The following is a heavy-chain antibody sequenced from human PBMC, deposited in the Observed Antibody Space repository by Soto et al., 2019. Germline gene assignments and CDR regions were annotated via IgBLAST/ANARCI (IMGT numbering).Heavy chain of an antibody. J-gene: IGHJ4*02. CDR3: ARDQVGATLIPDYYFDY. D-gene: IGHD1-26*01. V-gene: IGHV1-46*01. CDR1: GYTFTSYY. Sequence: GASVKVSCKASGYTFTSYYMHWVRQAPGQGLEWMGIINPSGGSTSYAQKFQGRVTMTRDTSTSTVYMELSSLRSEDTAVYYCARDQVGATLIPDYYFDYWGQGTLVTVSS. CDR2: INPSGGST.